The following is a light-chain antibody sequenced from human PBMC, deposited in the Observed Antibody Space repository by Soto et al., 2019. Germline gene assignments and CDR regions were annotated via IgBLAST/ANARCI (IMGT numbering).Light chain of an antibody. CDR1: QGISNY. CDR2: AAS. V-gene: IGKV1-27*01. CDR3: RKYNSAPRT. J-gene: IGKJ1*01. Sequence: DIQMTQSPSSLSASIGDRVTITCRASQGISNYLAWYQQKSGKVPKLLIYAASTLQSGVPSRFSGSGSGTDFTLTISSLQPEDVAIYYCRKYNSAPRTFGQGTKVEIK.